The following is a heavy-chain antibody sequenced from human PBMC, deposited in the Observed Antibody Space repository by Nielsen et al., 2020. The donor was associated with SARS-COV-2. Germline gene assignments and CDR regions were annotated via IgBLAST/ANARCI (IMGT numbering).Heavy chain of an antibody. D-gene: IGHD3-10*01. CDR3: ARGKWELLWFGESDY. J-gene: IGHJ4*02. V-gene: IGHV1-18*01. CDR1: GYIFLNYG. Sequence: ASVNVSCKTSGYIFLNYGFSWVRQAPGQGLEWMGWINSYNGITKYSQKFQGRVTMTTDTSTSTAYLEVSSLRPDDTAVYYCARGKWELLWFGESDYWGQGTLVTVSS. CDR2: INSYNGIT.